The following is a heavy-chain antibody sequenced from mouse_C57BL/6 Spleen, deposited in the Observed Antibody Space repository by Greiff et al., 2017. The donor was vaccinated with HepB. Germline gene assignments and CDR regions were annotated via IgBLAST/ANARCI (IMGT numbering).Heavy chain of an antibody. CDR1: GFTFSSYA. CDR3: TRDGDDYLFDY. J-gene: IGHJ2*01. Sequence: LQQSGEGLVKPGGSLKLSCAASGFTFSSYAMSWVRQTPEKRLEWVAYISSGGDYIYYADTVKGRFTISRDNARNTLYLQMSSLKSEDTAMYYCTRDGDDYLFDYWGQGTTLTVSS. V-gene: IGHV5-9-1*02. CDR2: ISSGGDYI. D-gene: IGHD2-4*01.